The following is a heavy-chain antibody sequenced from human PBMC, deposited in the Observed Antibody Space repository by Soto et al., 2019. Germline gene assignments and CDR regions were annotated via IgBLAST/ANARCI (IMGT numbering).Heavy chain of an antibody. V-gene: IGHV3-30*18. D-gene: IGHD6-19*01. J-gene: IGHJ4*02. CDR3: AKGGRQWLVTSDFNY. CDR1: GFTFSDYA. CDR2: VSHDGRNT. Sequence: QPGGSLRLSCAASGFTFSDYAMHWVRQAPGKGLEWVAVVSHDGRNTHYADSVKGRFTISRDSSKNTVSLEMISLRAEDTAVYYCAKGGRQWLVTSDFNYWGQGAQVTVSS.